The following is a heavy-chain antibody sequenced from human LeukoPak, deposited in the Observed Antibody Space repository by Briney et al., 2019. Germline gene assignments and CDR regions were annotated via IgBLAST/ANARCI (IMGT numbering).Heavy chain of an antibody. Sequence: SETLSLTCTVSGGSISSYYWNWIRQPPGKGLEWIGYIYYSGTTNYNPSLKSRVIISVDTSKKQFSLKLSSVTAADTAVYYCARAYNWNDFDYWDQGTLVTVSS. CDR1: GGSISSYY. CDR3: ARAYNWNDFDY. CDR2: IYYSGTT. V-gene: IGHV4-59*01. J-gene: IGHJ4*02. D-gene: IGHD1-20*01.